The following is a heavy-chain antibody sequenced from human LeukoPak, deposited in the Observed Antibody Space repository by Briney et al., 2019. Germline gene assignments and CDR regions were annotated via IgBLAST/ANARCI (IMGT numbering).Heavy chain of an antibody. V-gene: IGHV4-39*01. CDR2: IYYSGST. J-gene: IGHJ6*03. D-gene: IGHD3-22*01. CDR3: ARHPRIYDSSGYYYYYYYMDV. CDR1: GFTFSSYAMH. Sequence: GSLRLSCAASGFTFSSYAMHWVRQAPGKGLEWIGSIYYSGSTYYNPSLKSRVTISVDTSKNQFSLKLSSVTAADTAVYYCARHPRIYDSSGYYYYYYYMDVWGKGTTVTVSS.